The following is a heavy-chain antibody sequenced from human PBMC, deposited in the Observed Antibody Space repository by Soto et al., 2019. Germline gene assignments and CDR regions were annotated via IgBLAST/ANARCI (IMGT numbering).Heavy chain of an antibody. Sequence: SETLSLTCAVYGGSFSGYYWSWIRQHPGKGLEWIGEINHSGSTNYNPSLKSRVTISVDRSKNQFSLKLTSVTAADTAVYYCARDLYSYGLDYWGQGTLVTAPQ. D-gene: IGHD5-18*01. CDR2: INHSGST. J-gene: IGHJ4*02. CDR1: GGSFSGYY. CDR3: ARDLYSYGLDY. V-gene: IGHV4-34*01.